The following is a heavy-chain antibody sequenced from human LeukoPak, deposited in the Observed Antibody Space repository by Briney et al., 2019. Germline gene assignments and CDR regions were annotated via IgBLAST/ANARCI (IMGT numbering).Heavy chain of an antibody. Sequence: GGSLRLSCEASGFTFSRHTMNWVRQAPGKGPEWVSCISGSGTYKYYTDSVKGRFAISRDNAKSSLYLQMHSLRAEDTAVYYCARSDCDSSGLDAFDIWGHGTMVTVSS. CDR3: ARSDCDSSGLDAFDI. CDR2: ISGSGTYK. V-gene: IGHV3-21*06. J-gene: IGHJ3*02. CDR1: GFTFSRHT. D-gene: IGHD3-22*01.